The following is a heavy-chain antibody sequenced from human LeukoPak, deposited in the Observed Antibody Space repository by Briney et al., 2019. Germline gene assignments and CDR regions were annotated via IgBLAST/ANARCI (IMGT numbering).Heavy chain of an antibody. D-gene: IGHD5-24*01. J-gene: IGHJ4*02. Sequence: RPSETLCLTCTVSGGSISSYYWSWIRQPPGKGLEWIGYIYYSGSTSYNPSLKSRVTISVDTSKNQFSLKLSSVTAADTAVYCCARGWLQFDYWGQGTLVTVSS. CDR3: ARGWLQFDY. V-gene: IGHV4-59*08. CDR2: IYYSGST. CDR1: GGSISSYY.